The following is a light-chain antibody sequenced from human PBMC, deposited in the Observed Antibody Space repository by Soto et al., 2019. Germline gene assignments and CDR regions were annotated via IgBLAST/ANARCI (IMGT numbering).Light chain of an antibody. J-gene: IGLJ2*01. Sequence: QLVLTQSPSASASLGXXVKLTCTXXXXXSSYAIAWHQQQPEKGPRYLMKFNSDGSHSKGDGIPDRFSGSSSGAERYLTISSLQSEDEADYYCQTWGTGIVVFGGGTKVTVL. CDR3: QTWGTGIVV. CDR2: FNSDGSH. V-gene: IGLV4-69*01. CDR1: XXXSSYA.